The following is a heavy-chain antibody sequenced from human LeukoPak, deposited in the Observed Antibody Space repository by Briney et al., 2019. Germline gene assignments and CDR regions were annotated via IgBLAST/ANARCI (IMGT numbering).Heavy chain of an antibody. CDR3: ARGSYYGSGTYQH. D-gene: IGHD3-10*01. J-gene: IGHJ1*01. V-gene: IGHV1-2*07. Sequence: ASVKVSCKASGYTFTGYYMHWLRQAPGQGPEWMGWIHPNSGAANYSHKFQGRVTLTRDASIGTIYLDISRLTSDDTALYYCARGSYYGSGTYQHWGQGTLVAVSS. CDR1: GYTFTGYY. CDR2: IHPNSGAA.